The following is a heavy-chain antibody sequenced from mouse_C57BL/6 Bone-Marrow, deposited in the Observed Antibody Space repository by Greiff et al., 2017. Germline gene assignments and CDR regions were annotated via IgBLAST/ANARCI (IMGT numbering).Heavy chain of an antibody. CDR3: ASPLFDY. CDR1: GFTFSDYG. V-gene: IGHV5-17*01. CDR2: ISSGSSTI. J-gene: IGHJ2*01. Sequence: EVQLVESGGGLVKPGGSLKLSCAASGFTFSDYGMHWVRQAPEKGLEWVAYISSGSSTIYYPDTVKGRFTISRDNANITLFLQRTSLRSEDTSMYYCASPLFDYWGQGTTLTVSS.